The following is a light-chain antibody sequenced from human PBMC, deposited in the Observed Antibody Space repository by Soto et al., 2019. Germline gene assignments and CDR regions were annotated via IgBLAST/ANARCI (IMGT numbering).Light chain of an antibody. CDR3: LQDYSYPLT. V-gene: IGKV1-6*01. J-gene: IGKJ4*01. Sequence: AIQMTQSPPSLSASVGDRVTITCRASQGIRNDLGWYQQKPGKAPKLLIYAAATLQIGVPSRFSGSGSGTDFTLTISSLQPEDSVTYYCLQDYSYPLTFGGGTKVEIK. CDR1: QGIRND. CDR2: AAA.